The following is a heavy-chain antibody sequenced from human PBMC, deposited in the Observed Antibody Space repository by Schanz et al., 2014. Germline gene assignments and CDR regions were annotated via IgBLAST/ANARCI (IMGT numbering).Heavy chain of an antibody. CDR1: GGSISGHY. CDR2: INYSGST. J-gene: IGHJ4*02. D-gene: IGHD3-16*01. Sequence: QVQLQESGPGLVKPSETLSLTCTVSGGSISGHYWSWIRQPPGKGLEWIGYINYSGSTYYNSSLKNRVTISVATSKNQFALKVFSVTAADSAVYYCARGSLGPLMPFYTTFDNWGQGILVTVSS. CDR3: ARGSLGPLMPFYTTFDN. V-gene: IGHV4-59*11.